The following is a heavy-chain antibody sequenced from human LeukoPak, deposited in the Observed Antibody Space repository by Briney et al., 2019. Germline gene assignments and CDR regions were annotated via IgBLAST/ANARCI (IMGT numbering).Heavy chain of an antibody. D-gene: IGHD3-10*01. CDR3: ARVVRGADYYYYYYMDV. J-gene: IGHJ6*03. CDR2: INPSGGST. Sequence: ASVKVSCKASGYTFTTYYVHWVRQAPGQGLEWMGIINPSGGSTNYAQKFQGRVTITADESTSTAYMELSSLRSEDTAVYYCARVVRGADYYYYYYMDVWGKGTTVTISS. V-gene: IGHV1-46*01. CDR1: GYTFTTYY.